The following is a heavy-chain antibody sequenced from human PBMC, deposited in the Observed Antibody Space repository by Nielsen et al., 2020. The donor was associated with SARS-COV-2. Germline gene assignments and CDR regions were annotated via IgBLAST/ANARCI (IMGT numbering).Heavy chain of an antibody. CDR2: IVVGSGYT. CDR3: AAGGAYYYDSSGSLAFDI. CDR1: GFTFTTST. J-gene: IGHJ3*02. V-gene: IGHV1-58*01. D-gene: IGHD3-22*01. Sequence: SVKVSCTASGFTFTTSTVQWVRQARGQRLEWIGWIVVGSGYTNYAQKFQERVTITRDMSTSTAYMELSSLRSEDTAVYYCAAGGAYYYDSSGSLAFDIWGQGTLVTVSS.